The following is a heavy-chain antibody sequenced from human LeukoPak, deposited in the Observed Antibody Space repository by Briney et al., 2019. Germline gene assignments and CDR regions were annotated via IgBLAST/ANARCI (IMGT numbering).Heavy chain of an antibody. V-gene: IGHV5-51*01. CDR3: ARTVGATSDAFDI. CDR2: IYPGDSDT. J-gene: IGHJ3*02. D-gene: IGHD1-26*01. CDR1: GYSFTSYW. Sequence: GESLRISCKGSGYSFTSYWIGWVRQMPGKGLEWMGIIYPGDSDTRYSPSFQGQVTISADKSISTAYLQWSSLKASDTAMYYCARTVGATSDAFDIWGQGTMVTVSS.